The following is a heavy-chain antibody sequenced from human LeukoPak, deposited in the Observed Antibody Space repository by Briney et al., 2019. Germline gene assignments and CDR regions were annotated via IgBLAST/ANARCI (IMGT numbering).Heavy chain of an antibody. Sequence: ASVKVSCKASGYTFTSYGISWVRQAPGQGLEWMGWINPNSGGTNYAQKLQGRVTMTTDTSTSTAYMELRSLRSDDTAVYYCARARAYYYGSGSSDFDYWGQGTLVTVSS. V-gene: IGHV1-18*01. CDR2: INPNSGGT. D-gene: IGHD3-10*01. CDR3: ARARAYYYGSGSSDFDY. J-gene: IGHJ4*02. CDR1: GYTFTSYG.